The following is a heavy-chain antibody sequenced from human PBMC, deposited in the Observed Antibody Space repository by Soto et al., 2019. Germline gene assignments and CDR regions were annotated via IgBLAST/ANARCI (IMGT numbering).Heavy chain of an antibody. J-gene: IGHJ4*02. CDR1: GGSISSGGYY. CDR2: VYFNENT. Sequence: QVQLLESGPGLVKASETLSLTCSISGGSISSGGYYWSWVRQRPGKGLEWIGYVYFNENTYYNPSLKSRVTISVGTSKSQFSLRLSSVTAADAAVYYCARQLTMARGIDFWGPGISVSVSS. V-gene: IGHV4-31*03. D-gene: IGHD3-10*01. CDR3: ARQLTMARGIDF.